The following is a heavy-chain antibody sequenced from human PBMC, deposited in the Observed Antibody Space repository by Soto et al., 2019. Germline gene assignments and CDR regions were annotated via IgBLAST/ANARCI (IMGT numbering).Heavy chain of an antibody. V-gene: IGHV1-58*02. CDR1: GFTFSNSA. CDR3: AAVVNFTCYHYYYGMDV. D-gene: IGHD1-26*01. Sequence: QMQLVQSGPEVKKPGTSVRLSCKSSGFTFSNSAIQWVRQARGQRLEWIGWIAVGSGNTNYAHKFQERVTLTREVSTSTASMELSSLRSEDTAVYYCAAVVNFTCYHYYYGMDVWGQGTTVIVSS. J-gene: IGHJ6*02. CDR2: IAVGSGNT.